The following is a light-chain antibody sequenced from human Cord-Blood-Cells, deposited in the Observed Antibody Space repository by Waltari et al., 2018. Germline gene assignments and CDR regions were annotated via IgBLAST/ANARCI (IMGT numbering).Light chain of an antibody. V-gene: IGLV2-11*01. CDR3: CSYAGSYTLV. CDR1: RRAGGVHDY. J-gene: IGLJ2*01. Sequence: QPALTDPRPVNGAPGPSVTISCPGTRRAGGVHDYVSWYQQHPGKAPKLMIYDVSKRPSGVPDRFSRSKSGNTASLTISGLQAEDEADYYCCSYAGSYTLVFGGGTKLTVL. CDR2: DVS.